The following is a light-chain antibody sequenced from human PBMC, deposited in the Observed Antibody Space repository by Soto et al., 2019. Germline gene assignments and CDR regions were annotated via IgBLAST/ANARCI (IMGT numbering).Light chain of an antibody. CDR1: QDVSSW. CDR3: QQGNSFPYT. CDR2: AAS. J-gene: IGKJ2*01. Sequence: DIQMTQSPSSVSASVGDRVTITCRASQDVSSWLAWYQQKQGKAPKLLIYAASSLQSGVPSRFSGSGSGTDFTHTISSLQPEDFATYYCQQGNSFPYTLGQGTKLEIK. V-gene: IGKV1-12*01.